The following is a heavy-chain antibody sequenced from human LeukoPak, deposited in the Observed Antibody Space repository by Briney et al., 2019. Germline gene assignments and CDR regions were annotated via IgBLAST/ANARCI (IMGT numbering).Heavy chain of an antibody. V-gene: IGHV4-30-2*01. D-gene: IGHD6-6*01. CDR1: GGSISSGGYS. CDR2: IYHSGST. J-gene: IGHJ5*02. Sequence: SQTLSLTCAVSGGSISSGGYSWSWIRQPPGKGLEWIGYIYHSGSTYYNPSLKSRVTISVDRSKNQFSLKLSSVTAADTAVYYCARVHRVIAARPGWFDPWGQGTLVTVSS. CDR3: ARVHRVIAARPGWFDP.